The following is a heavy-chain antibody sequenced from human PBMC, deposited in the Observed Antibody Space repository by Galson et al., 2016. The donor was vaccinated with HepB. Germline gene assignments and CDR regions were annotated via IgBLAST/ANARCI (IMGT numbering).Heavy chain of an antibody. D-gene: IGHD3-16*01. CDR2: IYPGDSHT. J-gene: IGHJ4*02. CDR3: ARRLTHDSKIWDIDY. CDR1: GYSFTDYW. V-gene: IGHV5-51*01. Sequence: QSGAEVKKPGESLRISCKGSGYSFTDYWIGWVRQMPGKGLEWMGIIYPGDSHTRYSPSFQGQVTISADKSISTAYLQWSSLKASDTAIYYCARRLTHDSKIWDIDYWGQGTLVNVSS.